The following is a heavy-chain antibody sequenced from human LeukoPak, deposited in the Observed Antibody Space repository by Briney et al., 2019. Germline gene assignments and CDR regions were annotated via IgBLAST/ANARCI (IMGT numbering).Heavy chain of an antibody. V-gene: IGHV3-53*01. D-gene: IGHD6-19*01. CDR1: GFTVSSNY. J-gene: IGHJ4*02. Sequence: PGGPLRLSCAASGFTVSSNYTSWVRQPAGKGLEWVSVLYSGGATFYADSVKGRFTISRDTSKNTLYLQMNDLRADDTAVYYCTKLKGWYGEGFFDYWGQGTLVTVSS. CDR3: TKLKGWYGEGFFDY. CDR2: LYSGGAT.